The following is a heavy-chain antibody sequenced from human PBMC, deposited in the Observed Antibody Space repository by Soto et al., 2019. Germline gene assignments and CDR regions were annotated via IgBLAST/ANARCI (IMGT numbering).Heavy chain of an antibody. CDR1: SGSINSGDYS. CDR3: GRGLSARPGWLDP. V-gene: IGHV4-30-4*01. J-gene: IGHJ5*02. CDR2: IYYSGST. D-gene: IGHD6-6*01. Sequence: PSWDLSLTCTVSSGSINSGDYSWIFIREPTGKGLEWSGYIYYSGSTNYKPSVKCRVTISVDTSKIRFSVKLSSVPAEHTALYYCGRGLSARPGWLDPRGQGTLVTVS.